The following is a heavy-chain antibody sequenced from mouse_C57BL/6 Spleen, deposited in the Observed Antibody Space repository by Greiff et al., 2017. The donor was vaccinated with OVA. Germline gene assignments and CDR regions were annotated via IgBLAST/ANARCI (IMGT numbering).Heavy chain of an antibody. CDR3: ARGPTTVVGYFDV. CDR1: GYTFTDYY. D-gene: IGHD1-1*01. CDR2: INPYNGGT. Sequence: VQLQQSGPVLVKPGASVKMSCKASGYTFTDYYMNWVKQSHGKSLEWIGVINPYNGGTSYNQKFKGKATLTVDKSSSTAYMELNSLTSEDSAVXYCARGPTTVVGYFDVWGTGTTVTVSS. V-gene: IGHV1-19*01. J-gene: IGHJ1*03.